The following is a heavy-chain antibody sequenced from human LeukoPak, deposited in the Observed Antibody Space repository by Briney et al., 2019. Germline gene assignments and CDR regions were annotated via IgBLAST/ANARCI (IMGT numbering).Heavy chain of an antibody. J-gene: IGHJ4*02. CDR3: ARTVRGASDY. Sequence: SETLSLTCTVSGGSISSGSYYWSWIRQPAGKGLEWIGRIYTSGSTNYNPSLKSRVTISVDTSKNQFSLKLSSVTAADTAVYYCARTVRGASDYWGQGTLVTVSS. D-gene: IGHD3-10*01. CDR1: GGSISSGSYY. CDR2: IYTSGST. V-gene: IGHV4-61*02.